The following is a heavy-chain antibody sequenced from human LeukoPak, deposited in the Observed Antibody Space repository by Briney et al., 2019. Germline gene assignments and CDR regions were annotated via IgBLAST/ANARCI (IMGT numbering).Heavy chain of an antibody. V-gene: IGHV4-59*08. CDR1: GGSINTYY. CDR2: LFHSGTP. D-gene: IGHD6-13*01. J-gene: IGHJ4*02. Sequence: SETLSLTCTVSGGSINTYYWSWIRQPPGKGLEWIGYLFHSGTPRYNPSLKSRVTISADTSKNQFFLNLNSTTAADTAVYFCARRRGWKQQLVYFDYWGREPWPPSPQ. CDR3: ARRRGWKQQLVYFDY.